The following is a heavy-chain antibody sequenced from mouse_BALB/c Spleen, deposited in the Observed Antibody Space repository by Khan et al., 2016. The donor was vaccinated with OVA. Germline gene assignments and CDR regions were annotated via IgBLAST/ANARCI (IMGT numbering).Heavy chain of an antibody. D-gene: IGHD1-1*01. CDR1: GYSITSDYA. CDR3: ARSVTMTTVVATDFDY. Sequence: EVKLLESGPGLVKPSQSLSLTCTVTGYSITSDYAWNWIRQFPGNKLEWMAYISYSGRTSYNPSLKSRLSITRDTSKNQFFLQLNSVTTEDTATYYCARSVTMTTVVATDFDYWGQGTTLTVSS. V-gene: IGHV3-2*02. J-gene: IGHJ2*01. CDR2: ISYSGRT.